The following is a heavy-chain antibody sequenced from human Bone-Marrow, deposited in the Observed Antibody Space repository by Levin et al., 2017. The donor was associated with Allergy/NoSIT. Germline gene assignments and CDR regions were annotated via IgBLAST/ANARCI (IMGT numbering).Heavy chain of an antibody. CDR1: GGSINSRNYF. CDR2: IDYSGNT. D-gene: IGHD5-18*01. J-gene: IGHJ3*01. Sequence: SQTLSLTSAVSGGSINSRNYFWVWIRQRPGKGLEWIGSIDYSGNTYYNRSLESRVTISVDASKNQFSLRLTSVTAADSAMYYSASQWIPVEARLDDAFDVWGQGTKVTVSS. V-gene: IGHV4-39*01. CDR3: ASQWIPVEARLDDAFDV.